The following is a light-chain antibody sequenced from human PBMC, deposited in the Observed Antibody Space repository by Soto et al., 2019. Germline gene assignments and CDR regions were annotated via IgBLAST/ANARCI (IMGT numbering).Light chain of an antibody. CDR3: QQYYNNPST. CDR1: QXVLYSSNNKNF. CDR2: WAS. V-gene: IGKV4-1*01. J-gene: IGKJ5*01. Sequence: DIVMTHSPESLAVSLAKRATIKXXSIQXVLYSSNNKNFVGGYQQKVGTPPKXXSDWASTRESWVPDRFSGSGAGTDFTLTISSLHAEDVAIYSCQQYYNNPSTFGQGTRLEIK.